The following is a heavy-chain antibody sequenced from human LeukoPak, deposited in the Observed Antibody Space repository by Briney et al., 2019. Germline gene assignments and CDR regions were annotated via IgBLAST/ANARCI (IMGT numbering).Heavy chain of an antibody. D-gene: IGHD3-3*01. CDR2: IYTSGST. Sequence: SETLSLTCTVSGGSISSYYWSWIRQPAGKGLEWIGRIYTSGSTNYNPSLKSRVTISVDTSKNQFSLKLSSVTAADTAVYYCARGQNYDFWSGAYWYFDLWGRGTLVTVSS. CDR1: GGSISSYY. CDR3: ARGQNYDFWSGAYWYFDL. V-gene: IGHV4-4*07. J-gene: IGHJ2*01.